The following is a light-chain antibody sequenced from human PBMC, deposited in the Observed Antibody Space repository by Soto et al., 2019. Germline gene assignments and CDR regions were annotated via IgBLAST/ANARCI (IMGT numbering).Light chain of an antibody. V-gene: IGKV1-33*01. CDR2: DAS. CDR1: QDISNY. Sequence: DIQMTQSPSSLSASVGDRVTITCQASQDISNYLNWYQQKPGKAPKLLIYDASNLETGVPSGFSGSGSGTDFTFTISSLQPDDFATYYCQQYNSYSRTFGQGTKVDIK. J-gene: IGKJ1*01. CDR3: QQYNSYSRT.